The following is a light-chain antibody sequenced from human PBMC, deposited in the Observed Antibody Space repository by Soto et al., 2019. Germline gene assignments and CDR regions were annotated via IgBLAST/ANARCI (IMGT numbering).Light chain of an antibody. J-gene: IGKJ4*02. V-gene: IGKV3-15*01. CDR2: GAS. Sequence: EIVMTQSPSTLSVSPGERATLSCRASQSVSSNLAWYQQKPGQAPRLLIYGASTRATGIPARFSGSGSGTEFTPPISSPQSEPVGAYYCQQYNNWPLTVGGGTKGDIK. CDR1: QSVSSN. CDR3: QQYNNWPLT.